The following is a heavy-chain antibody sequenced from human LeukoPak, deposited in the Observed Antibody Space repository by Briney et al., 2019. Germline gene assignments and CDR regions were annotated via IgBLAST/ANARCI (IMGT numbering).Heavy chain of an antibody. CDR2: INSDGSST. CDR3: ARERDGSGSPSDY. CDR1: GFTFSSYW. V-gene: IGHV3-74*01. Sequence: GGSLRLSCAASGFTFSSYWMHWVRQAPGKGLVWVSRINSDGSSTSYADSVKGRFTISRHNAKNTLYLQMNSLRAEDTAVYYCARERDGSGSPSDYWGQGTLVTVSS. D-gene: IGHD3-10*01. J-gene: IGHJ4*02.